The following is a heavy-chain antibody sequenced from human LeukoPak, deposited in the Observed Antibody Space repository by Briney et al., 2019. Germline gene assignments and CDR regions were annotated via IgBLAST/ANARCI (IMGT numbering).Heavy chain of an antibody. D-gene: IGHD5-18*01. Sequence: AASVKVSCKASGGTFSSYAISWVRQAPGQGLEWMGGIIPIFGTANYAQKFQGRVTITADKSTSTAYMELSSLRSEDTAVYYCASPYVDTAMAHPARYYYYYGMDVWGKGTTVTVSS. CDR1: GGTFSSYA. J-gene: IGHJ6*04. V-gene: IGHV1-69*06. CDR3: ASPYVDTAMAHPARYYYYYGMDV. CDR2: IIPIFGTA.